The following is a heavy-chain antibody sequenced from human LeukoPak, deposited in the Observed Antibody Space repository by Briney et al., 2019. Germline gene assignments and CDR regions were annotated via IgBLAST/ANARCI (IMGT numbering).Heavy chain of an antibody. V-gene: IGHV1-69*06. J-gene: IGHJ4*02. CDR1: GGTFSSYA. CDR2: IIPIFGTA. CDR3: ARVQLGYSSGWYGGYYFDY. Sequence: SVKVSCKASGGTFSSYAISWVRQAPGQGLEWMGGIIPIFGTANYAQKFQGRVTITADKSTSTAYMELSSLRSEDTAVYYCARVQLGYSSGWYGGYYFDYWGQGTLVTVSS. D-gene: IGHD6-19*01.